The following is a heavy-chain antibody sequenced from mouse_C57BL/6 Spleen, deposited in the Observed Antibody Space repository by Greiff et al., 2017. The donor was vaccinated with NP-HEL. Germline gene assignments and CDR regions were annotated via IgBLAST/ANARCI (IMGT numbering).Heavy chain of an antibody. D-gene: IGHD1-1*01. CDR2: ISSGGSYT. CDR1: GFTFSSYG. J-gene: IGHJ4*01. V-gene: IGHV5-6*02. CDR3: ARQYYYGSSNYAMDY. Sequence: EVMLVESGGDLVKPGGSLKLSCAASGFTFSSYGMSWVRQTPDKRLEWVATISSGGSYTYYPDSVKGRFTISRDNAKNTLYLQMSSLKSEDTAMYYCARQYYYGSSNYAMDYWGQGTSVTVSS.